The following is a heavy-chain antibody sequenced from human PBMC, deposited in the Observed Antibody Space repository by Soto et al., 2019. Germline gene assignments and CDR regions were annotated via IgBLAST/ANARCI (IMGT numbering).Heavy chain of an antibody. CDR2: IYYSGST. V-gene: IGHV4-31*03. D-gene: IGHD2-15*01. J-gene: IGHJ4*02. CDR1: GGSISSGGYY. CDR3: AREEKGGGNFDY. Sequence: SEPLSLTCTVSGGSISSGGYYWSWIRQHPGKGLEWIGYIYYSGSTYYNPSLKSRVTISVDTSKNQFSLKLSSVTAADTAVYYCAREEKGGGNFDYWGQGTLVTVSS.